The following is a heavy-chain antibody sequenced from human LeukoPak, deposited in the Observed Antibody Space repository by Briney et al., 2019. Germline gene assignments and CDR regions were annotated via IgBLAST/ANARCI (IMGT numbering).Heavy chain of an antibody. J-gene: IGHJ4*02. CDR1: GFTVSSNY. D-gene: IGHD2-2*01. CDR2: LFGGGST. Sequence: GGSLRLSCVASGFTVSSNYMTWVRQAPGKGLEWVSILFGGGSTYYADSVKGRFTISRHNSKNTLYLQMNSLRPEDTAIHYCARGGGVPVAYYFDYWGQGTLVTVSS. V-gene: IGHV3-53*04. CDR3: ARGGGVPVAYYFDY.